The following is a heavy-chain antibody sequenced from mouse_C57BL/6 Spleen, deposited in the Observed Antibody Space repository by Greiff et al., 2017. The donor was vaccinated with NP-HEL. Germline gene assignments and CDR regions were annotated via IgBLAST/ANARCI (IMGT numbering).Heavy chain of an antibody. CDR1: GYAFTNYL. Sequence: VKLQESGAELVRPGTSVKVSCKASGYAFTNYLIEWVKQRPGQGLEWIGVINPGSGGTNYNEKFKGKATLTADKSSSTAYMQLSSLTSEDSAVYVCARREYYGSSDGAMDYWGQGTSVTVSA. V-gene: IGHV1-54*01. J-gene: IGHJ4*01. CDR2: INPGSGGT. CDR3: ARREYYGSSDGAMDY. D-gene: IGHD1-1*01.